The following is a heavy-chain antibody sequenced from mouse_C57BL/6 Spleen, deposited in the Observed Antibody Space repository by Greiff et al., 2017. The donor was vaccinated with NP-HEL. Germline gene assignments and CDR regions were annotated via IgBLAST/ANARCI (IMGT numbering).Heavy chain of an antibody. V-gene: IGHV1-64*01. D-gene: IGHD1-1*01. Sequence: VQLQQPGAELVKPGASVKLSCKASGYTFTSYWMHWVKQRPGQGLEWIGMIHPNSGSTNYNEKFKSKATLTVDKSSSTAYMQLSSLTSEDSAVYYCARDFYGSSLWYFYVWGTGTTVTVSS. CDR1: GYTFTSYW. J-gene: IGHJ1*03. CDR3: ARDFYGSSLWYFYV. CDR2: IHPNSGST.